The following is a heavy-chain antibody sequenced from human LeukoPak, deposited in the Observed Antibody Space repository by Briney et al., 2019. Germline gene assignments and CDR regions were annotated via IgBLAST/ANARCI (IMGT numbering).Heavy chain of an antibody. CDR1: GGSISSGSYY. Sequence: SETLSLTCTVSGGSISSGSYYWSWIRQPAEKGLEWIGEINHSGSTNYNPSLKSRVTISVDTSKNQFSLKLSSVTAADTAAYYCARSLGSYSNYWGQGTLVTVSS. CDR2: INHSGST. V-gene: IGHV4-61*10. CDR3: ARSLGSYSNY. J-gene: IGHJ4*02. D-gene: IGHD1-26*01.